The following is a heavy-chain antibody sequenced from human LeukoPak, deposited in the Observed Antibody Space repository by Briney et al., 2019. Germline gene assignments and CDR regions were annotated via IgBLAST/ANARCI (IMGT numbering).Heavy chain of an antibody. CDR3: ARRGRYYYGSGSPTLDY. V-gene: IGHV4-39*07. CDR1: GGSISSSSYY. J-gene: IGHJ4*02. D-gene: IGHD3-10*01. Sequence: SETLSLTCTVSGGSISSSSYYWGWIRQPPGKGLEWIGSIYYSGSTYYNPSLKSRVTISVDTSKNQFSLKLSSVTAADTAVYYCARRGRYYYGSGSPTLDYWGQGTLVTVSS. CDR2: IYYSGST.